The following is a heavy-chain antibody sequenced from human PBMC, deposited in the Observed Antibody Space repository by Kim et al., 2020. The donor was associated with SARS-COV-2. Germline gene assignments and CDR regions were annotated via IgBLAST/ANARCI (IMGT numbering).Heavy chain of an antibody. CDR3: ARLSSGYDLDYYYYRMDV. D-gene: IGHD5-12*01. Sequence: GGSLRLSCAASGFTFSSYSMNWVRQAPGKGLEWVSSISSSSSYIYYADSVKGRFTISRDNAKNSLYLQMNSLRAEDTAVYYCARLSSGYDLDYYYYRMDVWGQGTTVTVSS. CDR2: ISSSSSYI. J-gene: IGHJ6*02. CDR1: GFTFSSYS. V-gene: IGHV3-21*04.